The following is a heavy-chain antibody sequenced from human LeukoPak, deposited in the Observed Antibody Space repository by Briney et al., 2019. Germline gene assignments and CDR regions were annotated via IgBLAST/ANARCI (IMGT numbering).Heavy chain of an antibody. Sequence: SQTLSLTCAISGDSVSSNSAAWNWIRQSPSRGLEWLGRTYYRSKWYNDYAVAVKSRIIINPDTSKNQFSLQLNSVTPEDTAVYYCARDPAAVASKGGFDYWGQGTLVTVSS. J-gene: IGHJ4*02. D-gene: IGHD6-19*01. CDR2: TYYRSKWYN. CDR1: GDSVSSNSAA. V-gene: IGHV6-1*01. CDR3: ARDPAAVASKGGFDY.